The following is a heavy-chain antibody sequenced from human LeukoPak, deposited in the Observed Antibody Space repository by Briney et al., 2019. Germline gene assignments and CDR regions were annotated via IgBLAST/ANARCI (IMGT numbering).Heavy chain of an antibody. V-gene: IGHV1-69*13. CDR1: GYTFTGYY. J-gene: IGHJ4*02. Sequence: ASVKVSCKASGYTFTGYYMHWVRQAPGQGLEWMGGIIPIFGTANYAQKFQGRVTITADESTSTAYMELSRLRSDDTAVYYCARSQSPAALYYYGSGSPPGGFDYWGQGTLVTVSS. CDR2: IIPIFGTA. D-gene: IGHD3-10*01. CDR3: ARSQSPAALYYYGSGSPPGGFDY.